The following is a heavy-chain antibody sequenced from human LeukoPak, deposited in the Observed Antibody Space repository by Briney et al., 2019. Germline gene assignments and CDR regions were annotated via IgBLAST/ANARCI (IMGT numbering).Heavy chain of an antibody. J-gene: IGHJ4*02. CDR3: ARIPDIVVVPAAMGGDDY. CDR2: INPNSGGT. V-gene: IGHV1-2*02. Sequence: SVKVSCKASGYTFTGYYMHWVRQAPGQGLEWMGWINPNSGGTNYAQKFQGRVTMTRDTSISTAYMELSRLRSDDTAVYYCARIPDIVVVPAAMGGDDYWGQGTLVTVSS. CDR1: GYTFTGYY. D-gene: IGHD2-2*01.